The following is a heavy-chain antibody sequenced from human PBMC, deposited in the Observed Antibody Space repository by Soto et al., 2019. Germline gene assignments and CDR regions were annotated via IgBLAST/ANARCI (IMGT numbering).Heavy chain of an antibody. Sequence: GGSLRLSCAASGFTFTDYGMHWVRQAPGKGLEWVAVISYDGGNKYYADSVKGRFTISRDNSKSTLYLQMGSLRAEDTAVYYCARAAYYYDSSGYYPGDYWGQGSLVTVSS. J-gene: IGHJ4*02. D-gene: IGHD3-22*01. CDR2: ISYDGGNK. CDR3: ARAAYYYDSSGYYPGDY. V-gene: IGHV3-30*03. CDR1: GFTFTDYG.